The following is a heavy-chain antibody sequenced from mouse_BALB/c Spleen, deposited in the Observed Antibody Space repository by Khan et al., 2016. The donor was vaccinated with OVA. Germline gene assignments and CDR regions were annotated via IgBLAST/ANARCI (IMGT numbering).Heavy chain of an antibody. D-gene: IGHD1-1*02. J-gene: IGHJ3*01. CDR2: IDPANGDT. V-gene: IGHV14-3*02. CDR1: GFNIKDTY. Sequence: VQLQQSGAELVKPGASVKLSCTASGFNIKDTYIHWVKERPEQGPEWIGRIDPANGDTKCDPRFQGKATITADTSSNTAYLQLSSLTSEDTAVYYCATLDGSPFTYWGQGTLVTVSA. CDR3: ATLDGSPFTY.